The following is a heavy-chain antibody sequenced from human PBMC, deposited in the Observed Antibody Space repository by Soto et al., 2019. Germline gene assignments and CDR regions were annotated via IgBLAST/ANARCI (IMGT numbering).Heavy chain of an antibody. D-gene: IGHD4-4*01. Sequence: PGESLKISCKGSAYNFANYWIGWVRQMPGKGLEWMGIIFPGDSDTRYSPSFQGQVTISADKSIRTAYLQWSSLKASDTAMYYCARQFTVTGVMDVWGQGTTVTVSS. CDR1: AYNFANYW. CDR2: IFPGDSDT. CDR3: ARQFTVTGVMDV. J-gene: IGHJ6*02. V-gene: IGHV5-51*01.